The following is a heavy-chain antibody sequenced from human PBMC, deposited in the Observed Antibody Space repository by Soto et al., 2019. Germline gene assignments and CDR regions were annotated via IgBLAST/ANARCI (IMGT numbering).Heavy chain of an antibody. J-gene: IGHJ6*02. D-gene: IGHD3-22*01. CDR3: ARTLYYYDSSGYAHYVMDV. Sequence: SRPTLVNPTQTLRLTCTFSGFSLRTSGMCVSWIRQPPGKALEWLALIDWDDDKYYSTSLKTRLTISKDTSKNQVVLTMTNMDPVDTDTYYCARTLYYYDSSGYAHYVMDVWGQGT. CDR2: IDWDDDK. V-gene: IGHV2-70*01. CDR1: GFSLRTSGMC.